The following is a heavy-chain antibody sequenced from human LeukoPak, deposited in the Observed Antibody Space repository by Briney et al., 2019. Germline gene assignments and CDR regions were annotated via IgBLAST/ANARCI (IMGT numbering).Heavy chain of an antibody. Sequence: PGGSLRLSCAASGFTFSSYSMNWVRQAPGKGLEWVSSISSSSSYIDYADSVKGRFNISRDNAKNSLYLQMNSLRAEDTAVYYCARDTSNYYDSSGYPSPGYYFDYWGQGTLVTVSS. CDR1: GFTFSSYS. CDR2: ISSSSSYI. J-gene: IGHJ4*02. D-gene: IGHD3-22*01. V-gene: IGHV3-21*01. CDR3: ARDTSNYYDSSGYPSPGYYFDY.